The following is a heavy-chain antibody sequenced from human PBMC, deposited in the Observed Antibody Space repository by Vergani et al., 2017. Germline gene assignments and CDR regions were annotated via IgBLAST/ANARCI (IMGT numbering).Heavy chain of an antibody. CDR2: INHSGST. Sequence: QVQLQQWGAGLLKPSETLSLTCAVYGGSFSGYYWSWIRQPPGKGLEWIGEINHSGSTNYNPSLKSRVTISVDTSKNQFSLKLSSVTAADTAVYYCARGSGGSGSYYYYYYMDVWGKGP. V-gene: IGHV4-34*01. J-gene: IGHJ6*03. CDR1: GGSFSGYY. CDR3: ARGSGGSGSYYYYYYMDV. D-gene: IGHD3-3*01.